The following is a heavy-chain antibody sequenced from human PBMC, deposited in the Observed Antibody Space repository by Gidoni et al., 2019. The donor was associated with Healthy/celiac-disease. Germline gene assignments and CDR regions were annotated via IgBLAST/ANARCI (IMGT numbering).Heavy chain of an antibody. J-gene: IGHJ4*02. V-gene: IGHV4-59*08. Sequence: QVQLQESGPGLVKPSETLSLTCTGSGGSISSYYWSWIRPPPGKGLGWVGYIYYSGRSNYNPSLKSRVTISGDTSKNQFSRKLSSVTAADTAVYYCARQEGSSGYSVDSWGQGTLVTVSS. CDR3: ARQEGSSGYSVDS. D-gene: IGHD3-22*01. CDR1: GGSISSYY. CDR2: IYYSGRS.